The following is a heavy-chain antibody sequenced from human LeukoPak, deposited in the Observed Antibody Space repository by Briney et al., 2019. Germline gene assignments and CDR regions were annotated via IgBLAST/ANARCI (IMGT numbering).Heavy chain of an antibody. J-gene: IGHJ4*02. CDR1: GFTFSGHS. D-gene: IGHD6-19*01. V-gene: IGHV3-21*06. Sequence: PGGSLRLSCAASGFTFSGHSMNWVRQAPGKGLEWVSFISSSSSYIYYADAVKGRFTISRDNAKNSLYLQMNSLRAEDTAVYYCARDPDSSGWYYFDHWGQGSLVTVSS. CDR2: ISSSSSYI. CDR3: ARDPDSSGWYYFDH.